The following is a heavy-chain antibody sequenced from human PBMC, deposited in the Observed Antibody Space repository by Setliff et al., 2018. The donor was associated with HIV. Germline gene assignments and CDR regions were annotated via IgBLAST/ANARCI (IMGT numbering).Heavy chain of an antibody. CDR2: IYASGST. CDR3: AGDFLNAGFDY. J-gene: IGHJ4*02. V-gene: IGHV4-4*07. CDR1: GDSTSKYS. Sequence: SETLSLTCSVSGDSTSKYSWSWIRQPAGKGLEWIGRIYASGSTNYNPSLKGRVTMSVDTSKNQLTLKLTPLTAADTGVYYCAGDFLNAGFDYWGRGSLVTVSS.